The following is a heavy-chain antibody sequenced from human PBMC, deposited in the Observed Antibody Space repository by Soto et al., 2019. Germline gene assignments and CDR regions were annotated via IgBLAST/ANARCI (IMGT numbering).Heavy chain of an antibody. J-gene: IGHJ6*02. D-gene: IGHD6-19*01. CDR1: GGSVSSGSYY. V-gene: IGHV4-61*01. Sequence: QVQLQESGPGLVKPSETLSLTCTVSGGSVSSGSYYWSWIRQPPGKGLEWIGYLYYSGSTNYNPSLNSRVTISVDTSKNQFSLKLSSVTAADTAVYYCARGIEGWYQGRYYYGMDVWGQGTTVTVSS. CDR3: ARGIEGWYQGRYYYGMDV. CDR2: LYYSGST.